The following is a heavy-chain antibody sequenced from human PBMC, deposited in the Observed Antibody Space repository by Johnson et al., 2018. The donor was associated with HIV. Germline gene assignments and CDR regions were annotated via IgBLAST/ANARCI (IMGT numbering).Heavy chain of an antibody. J-gene: IGHJ3*01. Sequence: QEQLVESGGGVVQPGGSLRLSCAASGFTFNNYGMHWVRQAPGKGLEWVAFIRYDGSNKYYADSVKGRFTFSRDNSKNTVFLQMNSLTAEDTAVYYCAKAPGQITLDAFDFWGQGTMVTVSS. D-gene: IGHD3-10*01. CDR3: AKAPGQITLDAFDF. CDR2: IRYDGSNK. CDR1: GFTFNNYG. V-gene: IGHV3-30*02.